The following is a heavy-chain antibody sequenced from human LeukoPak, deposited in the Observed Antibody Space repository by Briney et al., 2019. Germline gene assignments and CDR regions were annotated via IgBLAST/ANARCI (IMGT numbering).Heavy chain of an antibody. J-gene: IGHJ4*02. Sequence: ASVTVSFKASGYTFTSYGISWVRQAPGQGREWMGWISAYNGNTNYAQKLQGRVTMTTDTSTSPAYMELRSLRSDDTAVYYCARVRPPGPFNYDFWSGSDYWGQGTLVTVSS. CDR2: ISAYNGNT. D-gene: IGHD3-3*01. V-gene: IGHV1-18*01. CDR1: GYTFTSYG. CDR3: ARVRPPGPFNYDFWSGSDY.